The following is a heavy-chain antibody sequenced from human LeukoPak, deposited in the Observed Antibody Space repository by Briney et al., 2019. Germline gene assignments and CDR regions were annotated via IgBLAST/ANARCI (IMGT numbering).Heavy chain of an antibody. J-gene: IGHJ4*02. Sequence: GGSLRVSCAASGFTFSNYAMHWVRQAPGKGLEWVAVISYDGTNKYYADSVKGRFTISRDNSKNTLFLQMNSLRAEDTAVYYCAKGEGGDSGWYGDYWGQGTLVTVSS. CDR3: AKGEGGDSGWYGDY. CDR2: ISYDGTNK. CDR1: GFTFSNYA. D-gene: IGHD6-19*01. V-gene: IGHV3-30*18.